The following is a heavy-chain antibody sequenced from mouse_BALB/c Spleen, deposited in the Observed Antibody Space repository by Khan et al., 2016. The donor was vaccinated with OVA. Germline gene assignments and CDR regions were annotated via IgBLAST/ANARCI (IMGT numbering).Heavy chain of an antibody. J-gene: IGHJ4*01. D-gene: IGHD1-1*01. CDR3: GRIGHFYFDTTYYAMDY. CDR2: IGHDGDN. CDR1: GYSITSGYL. V-gene: IGHV3-6*02. Sequence: EVQLQESGPGLVRPSQSLSLTCSVTGYSITSGYLWNWIRQFPGNKLEWMGSIGHDGDNNYNPSLKNRISITRDTSKSQVLLKLNSVTAEDTATYYCGRIGHFYFDTTYYAMDYWGQGTSVTVSS.